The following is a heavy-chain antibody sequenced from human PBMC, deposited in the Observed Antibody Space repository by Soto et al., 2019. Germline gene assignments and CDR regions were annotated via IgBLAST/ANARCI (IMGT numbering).Heavy chain of an antibody. Sequence: ASVKVSCKASGYTFTSYDINWVRQATGQGLEWMGGMNPNSGNTGYAQKVQGTVTMTRNTSISTAYMALSSLRSEDTAVYYCARVSIRLKRAYWFDPWGQGTLVTVSS. CDR3: ARVSIRLKRAYWFDP. J-gene: IGHJ5*02. CDR2: MNPNSGNT. V-gene: IGHV1-8*01. D-gene: IGHD6-25*01. CDR1: GYTFTSYD.